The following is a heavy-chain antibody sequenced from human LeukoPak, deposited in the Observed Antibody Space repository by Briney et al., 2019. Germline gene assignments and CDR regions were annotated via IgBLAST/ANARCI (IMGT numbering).Heavy chain of an antibody. D-gene: IGHD6-13*01. J-gene: IGHJ5*02. CDR1: GFTFSKSW. CDR3: ARADSSSWYGT. Sequence: GGSLRLSCAASGFTFSKSWMSWLRQTPEKGLEWVANIKEDGSAKYYVDSVKGRFTISRDNAKNSLYLQMNSLRAEDTAVYYCARADSSSWYGTWGQGTLVTVSS. CDR2: IKEDGSAK. V-gene: IGHV3-7*01.